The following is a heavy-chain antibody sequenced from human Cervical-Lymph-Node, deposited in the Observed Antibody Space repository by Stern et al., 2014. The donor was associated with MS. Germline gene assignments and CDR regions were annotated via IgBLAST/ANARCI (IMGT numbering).Heavy chain of an antibody. D-gene: IGHD1-1*01. J-gene: IGHJ5*02. Sequence: QVTLRESGPAMVKPTQTLTLTCTFSGFSLSTSGMRVSWIRQPPGRALEWLARIDWDNTEFYSPSLRTRLTISKDTSRNQVVLVMTNMDPTDTATYFCARSYKWSPFDPWGQGTLVTVSS. CDR1: GFSLSTSGMR. CDR2: IDWDNTE. CDR3: ARSYKWSPFDP. V-gene: IGHV2-70*04.